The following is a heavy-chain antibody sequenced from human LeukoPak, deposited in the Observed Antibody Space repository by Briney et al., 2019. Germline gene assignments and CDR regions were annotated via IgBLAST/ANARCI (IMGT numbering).Heavy chain of an antibody. CDR3: ARGVGIDY. D-gene: IGHD1-1*01. J-gene: IGHJ4*02. CDR2: INPNGGGT. Sequence: ASVKVSCKASGYTFTEFYIHWVRQAPGQGLEWMGWINPNGGGTNYAQKFQGRVTLTRDTSITTAYMELSRLRSEDTALYYRARGVGIDYWGQGTLVTVSS. CDR1: GYTFTEFY. V-gene: IGHV1-2*02.